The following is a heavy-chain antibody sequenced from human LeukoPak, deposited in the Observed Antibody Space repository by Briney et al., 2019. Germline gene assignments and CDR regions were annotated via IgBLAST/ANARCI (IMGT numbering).Heavy chain of an antibody. J-gene: IGHJ4*02. CDR3: ARHGQGGLRYHDC. Sequence: SETLSLTCTVSGGSISNDYWSWIRQPPGKGLEWIGYIFYSGSTNYNPSLKSRVTISVDTSKNQFSLKLSSVTAADTAVYYCARHGQGGLRYHDCWGQGTLVTVSS. CDR1: GGSISNDY. D-gene: IGHD4-17*01. V-gene: IGHV4-59*08. CDR2: IFYSGST.